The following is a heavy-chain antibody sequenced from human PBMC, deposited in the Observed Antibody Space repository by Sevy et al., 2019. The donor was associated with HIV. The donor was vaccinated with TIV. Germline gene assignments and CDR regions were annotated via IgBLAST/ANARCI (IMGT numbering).Heavy chain of an antibody. J-gene: IGHJ4*02. Sequence: GGSLRLSCAASGFTFSSYAMHWVRQAPGKGLEWVAVISYDGSNKYYADSVKGRITTSRDNSKNTLYLQMNSLRVEDTAVYYCGRDRYYGSGSYYTFDYWGQGTLVTVSS. CDR1: GFTFSSYA. D-gene: IGHD3-10*01. CDR2: ISYDGSNK. CDR3: GRDRYYGSGSYYTFDY. V-gene: IGHV3-30-3*01.